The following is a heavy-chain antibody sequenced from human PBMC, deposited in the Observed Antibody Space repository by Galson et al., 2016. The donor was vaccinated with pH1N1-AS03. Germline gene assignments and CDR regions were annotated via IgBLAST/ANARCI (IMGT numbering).Heavy chain of an antibody. CDR1: GYTFPNFE. V-gene: IGHV1-18*04. Sequence: SVKVSCKASGYTFPNFELSCVRQAPAHGLEWMGWDSPYNGNTQYAQSLGGRVTMTTETSTNTAYLELRGLTYDETSVYYCATAAPFAPWGHGTLVIVSS. CDR2: DSPYNGNT. CDR3: ATAAPFAP. D-gene: IGHD2-15*01. J-gene: IGHJ5*02.